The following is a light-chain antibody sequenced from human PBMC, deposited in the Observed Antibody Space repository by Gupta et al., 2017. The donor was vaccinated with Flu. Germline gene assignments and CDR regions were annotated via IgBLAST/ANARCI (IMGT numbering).Light chain of an antibody. J-gene: IGLJ1*01. CDR1: SSDVGGYNY. CDR3: CSYGRSNNYV. V-gene: IGLV2-8*01. CDR2: EVN. Sequence: QSALTQTPSASGSPGQTVTISCTGTSSDVGGYNYVSWYQQYPGKAPNLMIYEVNKRPSGVPDRFSGSKSGNTASLTVSGLQADDEADYYCCSYGRSNNYVFGTGTKVTVL.